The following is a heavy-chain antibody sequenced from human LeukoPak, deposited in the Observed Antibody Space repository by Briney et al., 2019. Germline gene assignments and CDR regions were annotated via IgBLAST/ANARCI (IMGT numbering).Heavy chain of an antibody. V-gene: IGHV3-23*01. Sequence: GGSLRLSCAASGFTFSNYAMSWVRQAPGKGLEWVSSISSSGGSTYYADSVKGRFNISRDNSKHTLYLQMSSLRAEDTAVYYCAKVAGSGSNLDYWGQGTLVTVSS. J-gene: IGHJ4*02. CDR1: GFTFSNYA. CDR3: AKVAGSGSNLDY. D-gene: IGHD6-25*01. CDR2: ISSSGGST.